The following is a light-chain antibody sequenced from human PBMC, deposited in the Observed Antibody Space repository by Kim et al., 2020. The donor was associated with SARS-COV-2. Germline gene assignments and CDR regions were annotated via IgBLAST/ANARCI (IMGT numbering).Light chain of an antibody. CDR3: SSYRGSSTLA. CDR1: SPDVGNSNY. CDR2: DVS. Sequence: GQSITISCTATSPDVGNSNYVSWYQHHPGKAPKLTIYDVSTRPSGVSSRFSGSKSGNTASLTISGLQPEDEADYYCSSYRGSSTLAFGGGTKVTVL. V-gene: IGLV2-14*03. J-gene: IGLJ3*02.